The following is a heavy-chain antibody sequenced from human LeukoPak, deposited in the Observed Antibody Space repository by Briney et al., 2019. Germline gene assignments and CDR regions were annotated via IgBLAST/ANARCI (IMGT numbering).Heavy chain of an antibody. J-gene: IGHJ4*02. V-gene: IGHV3-23*01. CDR2: MSGSGSST. D-gene: IGHD3-10*01. CDR1: GFTFSSYG. Sequence: GGSLRLSCAASGFTFSSYGMHWVRQAPGKGLEWVSGMSGSGSSTYYADSVKGRFTISRDNSKNMLYLQMNSLRAEDTALYYCAKDLEAYYYADIDYWGQGTLVTVSS. CDR3: AKDLEAYYYADIDY.